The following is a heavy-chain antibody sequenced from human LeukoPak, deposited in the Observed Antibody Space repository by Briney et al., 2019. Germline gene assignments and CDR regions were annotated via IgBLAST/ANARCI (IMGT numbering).Heavy chain of an antibody. V-gene: IGHV4-34*01. D-gene: IGHD6-13*01. CDR1: GVSFSGYY. J-gene: IGHJ6*02. Sequence: SETLSLTCAVYGVSFSGYYWSWIRQPPGKGLEWIGEINHSGSTNYNPSLKSRVTISVDTSKNQFSLKLSSVTAADTALYYCARLFSSRDSFDYYYYVLDVWGQGTTVTVSS. CDR3: ARLFSSRDSFDYYYYVLDV. CDR2: INHSGST.